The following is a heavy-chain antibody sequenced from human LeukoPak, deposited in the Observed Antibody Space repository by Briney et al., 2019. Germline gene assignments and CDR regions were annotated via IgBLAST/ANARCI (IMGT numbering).Heavy chain of an antibody. J-gene: IGHJ6*02. Sequence: ASVKVSCEASGYTFDSYGISWVRQASGQGLEWMGWISCYTGNTNHAQKFQDRVTMTMDTSTTTVYMELRSLRSDDTAAYYCARDTRDYGMDVWGQGTTVTVSS. CDR2: ISCYTGNT. CDR1: GYTFDSYG. CDR3: ARDTRDYGMDV. V-gene: IGHV1-18*01. D-gene: IGHD1-26*01.